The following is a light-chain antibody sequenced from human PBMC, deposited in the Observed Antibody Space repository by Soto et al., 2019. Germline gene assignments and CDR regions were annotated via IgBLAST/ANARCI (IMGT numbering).Light chain of an antibody. CDR2: EVT. V-gene: IGLV2-14*01. Sequence: QSALTQPASVSGSPGQSITISCTGASSDLGDYNYVSWYQQYPGKAPKLMIYEVTNRPSGISNRFSGSKSGNTASLTISGLQAEDEADYYCTSYTSSSTLLFGGGTKLTVL. J-gene: IGLJ2*01. CDR1: SSDLGDYNY. CDR3: TSYTSSSTLL.